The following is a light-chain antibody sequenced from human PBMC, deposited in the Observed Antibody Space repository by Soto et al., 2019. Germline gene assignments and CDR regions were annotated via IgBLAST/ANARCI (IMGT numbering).Light chain of an antibody. V-gene: IGKV3-11*01. CDR3: QQRSDWPPLFT. CDR2: DAS. J-gene: IGKJ3*01. CDR1: QSISTY. Sequence: EIVLTQSPATRSLSPGERATLSCRASQSISTYLAWYQQRPGQAPRLLIHDASKRATGIPARFSGSGSGTDFTLTISNLETEDFAFSYCQQRSDWPPLFTCGPGTKLDVK.